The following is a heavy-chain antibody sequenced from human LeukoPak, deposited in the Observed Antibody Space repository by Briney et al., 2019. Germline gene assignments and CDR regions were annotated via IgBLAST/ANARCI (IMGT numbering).Heavy chain of an antibody. CDR1: SFTFSSRL. V-gene: IGHV3-74*01. D-gene: IGHD3-22*01. Sequence: QPGASLRLSCAVSSFTFSSRLMHSARQARGKGLVWVALIKDDGTTNYADSVRGRFTASRDDAKNTVFLQMSSLRADDTAVYYCHPLSYVSNWGQGTLVTVSA. CDR3: HPLSYVSN. CDR2: IKDDGTT. J-gene: IGHJ4*02.